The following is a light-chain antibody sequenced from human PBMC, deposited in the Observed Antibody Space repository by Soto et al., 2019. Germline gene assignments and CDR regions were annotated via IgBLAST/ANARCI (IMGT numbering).Light chain of an antibody. V-gene: IGKV3-11*01. CDR3: QQRSNWPLFT. CDR2: DAS. CDR1: QSGSSS. Sequence: EIVLTQSPATLSVSPGERAILSCRASQSGSSSLAWYQHKPCQAPRLLIYDASNRATGIPARFSGSGSGTDFTLTISSLEPEDFAVYYCQQRSNWPLFTVGQGTRLEIK. J-gene: IGKJ5*01.